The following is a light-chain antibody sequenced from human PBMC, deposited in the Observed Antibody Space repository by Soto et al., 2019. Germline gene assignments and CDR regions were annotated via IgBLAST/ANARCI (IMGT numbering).Light chain of an antibody. CDR1: QSISNY. Sequence: DIQMTQSPSTLSGSVGDRVTITCRTSQSISNYLNWYQQKLGKAPKLLVYAASSLQTGVPPRFRGSGSGTDFTLTISSLQPEDVATYYCQKYNSAPYTFGQGTRLEIK. CDR2: AAS. CDR3: QKYNSAPYT. J-gene: IGKJ5*01. V-gene: IGKV1-39*01.